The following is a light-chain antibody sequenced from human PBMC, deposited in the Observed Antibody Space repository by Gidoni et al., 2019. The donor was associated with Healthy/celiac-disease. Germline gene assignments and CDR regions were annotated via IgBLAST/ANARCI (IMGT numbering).Light chain of an antibody. CDR2: DAS. J-gene: IGKJ3*01. CDR3: QQRSNWPPFT. V-gene: IGKV3-11*01. Sequence: VLIQSPATLSLSPGESATLTCSASQSVSSYLSWYQQKPGQAPRLLIYDASNRATGIPARFSGSGSGTDFTLTISSLEPEDFAVYYCQQRSNWPPFTFGHGTRVDIK. CDR1: QSVSSY.